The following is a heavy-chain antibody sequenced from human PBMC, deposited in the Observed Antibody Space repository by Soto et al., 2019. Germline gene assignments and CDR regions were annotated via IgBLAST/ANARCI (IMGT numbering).Heavy chain of an antibody. CDR3: ARLTIVGATPYHVDY. D-gene: IGHD1-26*01. CDR1: GGSTMISSYY. Sequence: QLQLQESGPRLMKPSETLSLTCDVSGGSTMISSYYCAWIRQPPGKGLEWIGSMYYSGSTYYKPSLKSRVTMSVDTSKNQFSLRLNSVTAADTAVYYCARLTIVGATPYHVDYWGQGILVTVSS. V-gene: IGHV4-39*01. J-gene: IGHJ4*02. CDR2: MYYSGST.